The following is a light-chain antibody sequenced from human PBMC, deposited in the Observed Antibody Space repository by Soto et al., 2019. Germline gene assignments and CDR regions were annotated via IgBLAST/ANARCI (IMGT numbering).Light chain of an antibody. Sequence: AIRMTQSPSSLSASTGDRVTITCRASQGISQYVAWYQQKPGQAPKLLIYAATVLQGGVPSRFSGTGSATEFILTISSLQPEDFATYYCQQVNTYPLTFGGGTKVDIK. V-gene: IGKV1-8*01. CDR3: QQVNTYPLT. CDR1: QGISQY. J-gene: IGKJ4*01. CDR2: AAT.